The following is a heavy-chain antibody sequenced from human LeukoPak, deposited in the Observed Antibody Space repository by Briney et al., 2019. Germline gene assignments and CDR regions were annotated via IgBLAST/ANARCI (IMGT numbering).Heavy chain of an antibody. CDR3: AMWVIAATVDY. CDR1: GFTFSSYA. J-gene: IGHJ4*02. CDR2: INHSGST. Sequence: GSLRLSCAASGFTFSSYAMSWIRQPPGKGLEWIGEINHSGSTNYNPSLKSRVTISVDTSKNQFSLKLSSVTAADTAVYYCAMWVIAATVDYWGQGTLVTVSS. V-gene: IGHV4-34*08. D-gene: IGHD2-15*01.